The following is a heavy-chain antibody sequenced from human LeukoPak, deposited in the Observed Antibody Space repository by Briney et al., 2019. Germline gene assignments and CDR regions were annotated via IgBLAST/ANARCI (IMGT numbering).Heavy chain of an antibody. V-gene: IGHV3-23*01. D-gene: IGHD3-10*01. Sequence: GGTLRLSCAASGFTFSSYGMSWVRQAPGKGLEWVSAISGSGGSTYYADSVKGRFTISRDNSKNTLYLQMNSLRAEDTAVYYCAKDRYVGISVVRGVITNVYDYWGQGTLVTVSS. CDR2: ISGSGGST. J-gene: IGHJ4*02. CDR3: AKDRYVGISVVRGVITNVYDY. CDR1: GFTFSSYG.